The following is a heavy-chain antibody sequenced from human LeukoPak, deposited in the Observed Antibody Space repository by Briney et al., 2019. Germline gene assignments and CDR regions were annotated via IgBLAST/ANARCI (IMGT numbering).Heavy chain of an antibody. D-gene: IGHD3-10*01. CDR1: GFTASDHW. CDR2: ISSSSSYI. CDR3: ARDVGSGRYSASGPIDY. J-gene: IGHJ4*02. Sequence: PGGSLRLSCAASGFTASDHWMNWVRQAPGKWLEWVSFISSSSSYIYYADSVKGRFTISRDNAKNSLYLQMNSLRAEDTAVYYCARDVGSGRYSASGPIDYWGQGTLVTVSS. V-gene: IGHV3-21*01.